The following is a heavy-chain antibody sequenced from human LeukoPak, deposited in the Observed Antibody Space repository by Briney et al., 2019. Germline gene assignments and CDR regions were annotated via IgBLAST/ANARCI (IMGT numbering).Heavy chain of an antibody. CDR2: IKEDESES. J-gene: IGHJ4*02. Sequence: PGGSLRLSCAVSGLNNFSRYWMTWVRQAPGRGLEWVANIKEDESESYYVDSVKVRFTISRDNAKKSLYLQMNSLRADDTAVYACARGNEWAFDYWAQGTLVTVSS. CDR1: GLNNFSRYW. V-gene: IGHV3-7*02. D-gene: IGHD1-26*01. CDR3: ARGNEWAFDY.